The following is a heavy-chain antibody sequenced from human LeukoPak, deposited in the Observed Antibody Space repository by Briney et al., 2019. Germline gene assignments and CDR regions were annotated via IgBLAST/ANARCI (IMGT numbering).Heavy chain of an antibody. D-gene: IGHD5-18*01. J-gene: IGHJ6*03. Sequence: ASVKVSCKTSGYSFIDYYIHWVRQAPGQGLEWMGVLNPNIETTTYAQKFQGRITMTRDMSTSTVYMELSRLRSDDTAVYYCARLIQGYSYGYYYYMDVWGKGTTVTISS. CDR2: LNPNIETT. V-gene: IGHV1-46*01. CDR3: ARLIQGYSYGYYYYMDV. CDR1: GYSFIDYY.